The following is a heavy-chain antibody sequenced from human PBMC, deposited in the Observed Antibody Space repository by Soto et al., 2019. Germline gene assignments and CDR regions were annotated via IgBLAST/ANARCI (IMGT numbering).Heavy chain of an antibody. D-gene: IGHD2-8*01. CDR1: GGSMSSSF. CDR3: ARDPSLIISRTMFDL. V-gene: IGHV4-59*01. J-gene: IGHJ5*02. CDR2: ISYTGGT. Sequence: SETLSLTCTESGGSMSSSFWNWIRQPPGKGLERLGYISYTGGTNYNPSLMSLAIISQDVSSNQFSLKLTSVSAADTAVYYCARDPSLIISRTMFDLWGQGILVTVS.